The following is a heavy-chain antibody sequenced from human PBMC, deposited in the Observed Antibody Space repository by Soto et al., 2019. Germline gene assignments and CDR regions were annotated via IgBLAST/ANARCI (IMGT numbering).Heavy chain of an antibody. CDR3: ARDGNGMDV. J-gene: IGHJ6*02. D-gene: IGHD1-26*01. Sequence: QVQLQESGPGLVRPSETLSLTCTVSGGSVTTGSYNWSWIRRPPGKGLEWIGNIFFTGITHYNPPLNTRVTMSVDTSKNQFSLTVTSVTAADTAVYYCARDGNGMDVWGQGTTVTVSS. V-gene: IGHV4-61*01. CDR1: GGSVTTGSYN. CDR2: IFFTGIT.